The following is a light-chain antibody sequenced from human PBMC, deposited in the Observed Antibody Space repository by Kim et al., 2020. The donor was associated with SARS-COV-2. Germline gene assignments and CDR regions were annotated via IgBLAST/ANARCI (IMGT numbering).Light chain of an antibody. J-gene: IGKJ2*01. CDR3: QQSYTSPTYD. V-gene: IGKV1-39*01. Sequence: AAVGDRVNITCRASDSISTYLNWFQQKPGKAPRLLIYVASNLQRGVPSRFSGSGSGTDFSLTISNLQPEDSATYYCQQSYTSPTYDFGQGTKLEI. CDR2: VAS. CDR1: DSISTY.